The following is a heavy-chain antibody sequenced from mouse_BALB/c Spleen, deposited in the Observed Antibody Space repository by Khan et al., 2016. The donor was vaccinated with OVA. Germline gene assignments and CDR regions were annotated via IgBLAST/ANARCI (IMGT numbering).Heavy chain of an antibody. CDR1: GYTFTSYW. CDR3: ARIKKIVATYFDY. Sequence: QVQLQQPGAELVKAGASVKMSCKASGYTFTSYWMHWVKQRLGQGLEWFAETNPTNGRTYYNEKFKSKATLTADKSSSTAYMLLSGPTFEDSAVYCCARIKKIVATYFDYWGQGTTLTVSS. J-gene: IGHJ2*01. CDR2: TNPTNGRT. V-gene: IGHV1S81*02. D-gene: IGHD1-1*01.